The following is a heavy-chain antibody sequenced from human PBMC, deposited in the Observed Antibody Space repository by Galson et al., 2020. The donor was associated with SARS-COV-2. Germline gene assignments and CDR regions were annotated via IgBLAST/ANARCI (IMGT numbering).Heavy chain of an antibody. Sequence: ASMKVPCKASGYTFTNYGISWVRQAPGQGLEWMGWISVYSGNTNYAQNLQGRVTMTTDTSTSTAYMELRSLRSEDTAVYYCARDLGTSWLPYYYMDVWGTGTTVTISS. D-gene: IGHD6-13*01. CDR1: GYTFTNYG. CDR2: ISVYSGNT. V-gene: IGHV1-18*01. J-gene: IGHJ6*03. CDR3: ARDLGTSWLPYYYMDV.